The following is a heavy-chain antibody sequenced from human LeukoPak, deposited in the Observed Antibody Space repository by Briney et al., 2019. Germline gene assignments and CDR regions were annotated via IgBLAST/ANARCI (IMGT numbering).Heavy chain of an antibody. D-gene: IGHD6-25*01. V-gene: IGHV4-59*01. CDR3: ARIYSSEAFDI. CDR1: GGSISSYY. CDR2: IYYSGST. J-gene: IGHJ3*02. Sequence: SETLSLTCTVSGGSISSYYWSWIRQPPGKGLEWIGYIYYSGSTNYNPSLKSRVTISVDTSKNQFPLKLSSVTAADTAVYYCARIYSSEAFDIWGQGTMVTVSS.